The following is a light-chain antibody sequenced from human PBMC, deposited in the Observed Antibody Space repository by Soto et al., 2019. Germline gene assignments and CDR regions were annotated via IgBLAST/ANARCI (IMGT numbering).Light chain of an antibody. CDR3: QQYDNRLT. V-gene: IGKV1-33*01. Sequence: DIQMTQSPSPLSASLGDRVTITCQASQDIRNYLNWYQQKPGKAPKLLIYDASNLETGVPSRFSGSGSGREFTLSISSLQPEDVATYYCQQYDNRLTFGGGTKVDIK. J-gene: IGKJ4*01. CDR1: QDIRNY. CDR2: DAS.